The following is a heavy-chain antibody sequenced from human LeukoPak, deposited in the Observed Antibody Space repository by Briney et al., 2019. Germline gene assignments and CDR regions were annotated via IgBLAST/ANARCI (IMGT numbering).Heavy chain of an antibody. CDR3: ASQWFGELLGGDAFDI. V-gene: IGHV4-34*01. Sequence: KPSETLSLTCAVYGGSFSGYYWSWIRQPPGKGLEWTGEINHSGSTNYNPSLKSRVTISVDTSRNQFSLKLSSVTAADTAVYYCASQWFGELLGGDAFDIWGQGTMVTVPS. CDR2: INHSGST. CDR1: GGSFSGYY. D-gene: IGHD3-10*01. J-gene: IGHJ3*02.